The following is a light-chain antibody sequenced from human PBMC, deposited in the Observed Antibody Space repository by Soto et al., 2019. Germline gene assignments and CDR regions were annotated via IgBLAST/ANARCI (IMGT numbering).Light chain of an antibody. CDR1: QSVTNNY. J-gene: IGKJ3*01. CDR3: QQYGSSFT. CDR2: AAS. V-gene: IGKV3-20*01. Sequence: EIVLTQSPGTLSLSPGERATLSCRASQSVTNNYLAWYRQKPGQAPRLLIYAASSRAAGTPDRFSGSVSGTDFTLTISRLEPEDFAVYYCQQYGSSFTFGPGTKVDIK.